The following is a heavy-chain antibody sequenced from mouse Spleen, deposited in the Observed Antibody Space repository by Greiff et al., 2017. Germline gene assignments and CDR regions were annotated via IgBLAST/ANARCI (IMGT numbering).Heavy chain of an antibody. CDR3: ATTMLNWYFDV. CDR2: INPSNGGT. Sequence: VKLQESGTELVKPGASVKLSCKASGYTFTSYWMHWVKQRPGQGLEWIGNINPSNGGTNYNEKFKSKATLTVDKSSSTAYMQLSSLTSEDSAVYYCATTMLNWYFDVWGAGTTVTVSS. CDR1: GYTFTSYW. V-gene: IGHV1-53*01. D-gene: IGHD2-1*01. J-gene: IGHJ1*01.